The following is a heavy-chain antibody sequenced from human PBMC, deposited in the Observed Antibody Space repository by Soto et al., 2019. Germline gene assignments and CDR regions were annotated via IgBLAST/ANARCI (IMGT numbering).Heavy chain of an antibody. CDR2: ISSSSSTI. Sequence: GGSLRLSCAASGFTFSSYSMNWVRQAPGKGLEWVSYISSSSSTIYYADSVKGRFTISRDNAKNSLYLQMNSLRDEDTAVYYCARSYPVDIVATNAFDIWGQGTMVTVSS. CDR1: GFTFSSYS. V-gene: IGHV3-48*02. J-gene: IGHJ3*02. CDR3: ARSYPVDIVATNAFDI. D-gene: IGHD5-12*01.